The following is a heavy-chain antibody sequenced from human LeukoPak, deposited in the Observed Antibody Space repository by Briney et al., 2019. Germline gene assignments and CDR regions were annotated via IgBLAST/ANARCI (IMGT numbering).Heavy chain of an antibody. CDR1: VGTFSSYS. CDR2: IIPIFGTA. D-gene: IGHD3-22*01. J-gene: IGHJ3*02. V-gene: IGHV1-69*05. Sequence: GASVKVSCKASVGTFSSYSISWVRQAPGQGLEWMGRIIPIFGTANYAQKFQGRVTITTDESTSTAYMELSSLRSEDTAVYYCARELVVGDAFDIWGQGTMVTVSS. CDR3: ARELVVGDAFDI.